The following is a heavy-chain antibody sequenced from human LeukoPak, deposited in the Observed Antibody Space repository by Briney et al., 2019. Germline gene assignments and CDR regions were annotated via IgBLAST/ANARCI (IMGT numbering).Heavy chain of an antibody. CDR2: ISSSGSTI. Sequence: PGGSLRLSCAASGFTFSSYAMSWIRQAPGKGLEWVSYISSSGSTIYYADSVKGRFTISRDNAKNSLYLQMNSLRAEDTAVYYCAKHITIFGVAETDFDYWGQGTLVTVSS. V-gene: IGHV3-11*01. D-gene: IGHD3-3*01. CDR3: AKHITIFGVAETDFDY. CDR1: GFTFSSYA. J-gene: IGHJ4*02.